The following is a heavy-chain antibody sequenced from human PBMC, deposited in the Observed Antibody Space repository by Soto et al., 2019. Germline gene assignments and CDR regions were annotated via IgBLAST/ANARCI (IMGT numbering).Heavy chain of an antibody. CDR1: GGSIGSGGYY. D-gene: IGHD1-20*01. CDR2: IYYSGST. Sequence: SETLSLTCTVSGGSIGSGGYYWSWIRQHPGKGLEWIGYIYYSGSTYYNPSLKRRVTISVDTSKNQFSLRLSSVTAADTAVDYCARVSPRYNWNDRCWFAPPGQGTPDPVSS. V-gene: IGHV4-31*03. CDR3: ARVSPRYNWNDRCWFAP. J-gene: IGHJ5*02.